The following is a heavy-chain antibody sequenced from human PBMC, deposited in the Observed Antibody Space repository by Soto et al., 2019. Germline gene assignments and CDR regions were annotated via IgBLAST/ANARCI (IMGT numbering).Heavy chain of an antibody. CDR1: GGSVRSGSYY. V-gene: IGHV4-61*01. CDR2: IYQSGTT. D-gene: IGHD3-22*01. Sequence: SETLSFTCSVSGGSVRSGSYYWTWIRQPPGKGLEWIGYIYQSGTTNYNASLKSRVTISIDTSKNQFFLKLNSVTAADTAVYYCARDSSGRHDYWGQGTLVTVPQ. J-gene: IGHJ4*02. CDR3: ARDSSGRHDY.